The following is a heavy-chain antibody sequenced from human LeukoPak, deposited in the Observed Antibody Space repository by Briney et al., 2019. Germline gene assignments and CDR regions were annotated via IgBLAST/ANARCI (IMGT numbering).Heavy chain of an antibody. CDR2: IYTSGST. J-gene: IGHJ6*03. Sequence: SETLSLTCTLSGGSISSYYWSWIRQPAGKGLGWIGRIYTSGSTNYNPSLKSRVTMSVDTSKNQFSLKLSSVTAADTAVYYCARASGNDYDFWSGKFDYYYMDVWGKGTTVTVSS. CDR1: GGSISSYY. D-gene: IGHD3-3*01. CDR3: ARASGNDYDFWSGKFDYYYMDV. V-gene: IGHV4-4*07.